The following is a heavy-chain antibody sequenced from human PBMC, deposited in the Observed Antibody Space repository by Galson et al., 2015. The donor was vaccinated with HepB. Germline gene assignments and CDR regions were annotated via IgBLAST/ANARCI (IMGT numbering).Heavy chain of an antibody. V-gene: IGHV3-48*03. D-gene: IGHD2-2*02. Sequence: SLRLSCAASGFTFSSYEMNWVRQAPGKGLEWVSYISSSGSTIYYADSVKGRFTISRDNAKNLLYLQMNSLRAEDTAVYYCARGDCSSTSCYMGGDYWGQGTLVTVSS. CDR1: GFTFSSYE. J-gene: IGHJ4*02. CDR2: ISSSGSTI. CDR3: ARGDCSSTSCYMGGDY.